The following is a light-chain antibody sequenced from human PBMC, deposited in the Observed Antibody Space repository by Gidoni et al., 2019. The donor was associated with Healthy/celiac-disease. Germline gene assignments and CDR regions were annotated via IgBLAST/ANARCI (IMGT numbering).Light chain of an antibody. V-gene: IGKV1-39*01. CDR1: QSISSY. J-gene: IGKJ1*01. CDR3: QQSYSTSWT. Sequence: IYMFHSLSSPSASVGDRVTITCRASQSISSYLNWYQQKPGKDPKLLIYAASSLQSGVPSRFSGSGSGTDFTLTISSLQPEDFATYYCQQSYSTSWTFGQGTKVEIK. CDR2: AAS.